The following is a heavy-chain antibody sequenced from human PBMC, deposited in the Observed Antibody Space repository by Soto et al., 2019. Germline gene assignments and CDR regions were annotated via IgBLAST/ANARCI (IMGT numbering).Heavy chain of an antibody. CDR2: IWDDGSNK. V-gene: IGHV3-33*01. Sequence: GGSLRLSCAASGFTFSSYGMHWVRQAPGKGLEWVAVIWDDGSNKYYADSVKGRFTISRDNSKNTLYLQMNSLRAEDTAVYYCARDHSLAVAGRTIDYWGQGTLVTVSS. CDR3: ARDHSLAVAGRTIDY. CDR1: GFTFSSYG. J-gene: IGHJ4*02. D-gene: IGHD6-19*01.